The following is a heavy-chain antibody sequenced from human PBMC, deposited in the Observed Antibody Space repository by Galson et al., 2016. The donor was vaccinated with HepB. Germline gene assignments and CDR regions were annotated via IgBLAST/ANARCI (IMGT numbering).Heavy chain of an antibody. CDR2: ISANSGDT. Sequence: SVKVSCKASGYTFTTYGISWVRQAPGQGLEWMGWISANSGDTNYAQKVQGRVTMTTDTSTSTAYMELRSLTSDDTAVYYCAKDGGYCSGGTCFYYAMDVWGPGTTVTVSS. CDR1: GYTFTTYG. J-gene: IGHJ6*02. CDR3: AKDGGYCSGGTCFYYAMDV. D-gene: IGHD2-15*01. V-gene: IGHV1-18*01.